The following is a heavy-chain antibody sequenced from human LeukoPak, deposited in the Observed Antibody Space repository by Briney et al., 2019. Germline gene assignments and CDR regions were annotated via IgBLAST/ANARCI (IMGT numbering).Heavy chain of an antibody. CDR2: IIPIFGTA. CDR1: GGTFSSYA. Sequence: SVKVSCKASGGTFSSYAISWVRQAPGQGLEWMGGIIPIFGTANYAQKFQGRVTITADESTSTAYMELSSLRSEDTAVYYCARDWDVGNWFDPWGQGTLVTVSS. V-gene: IGHV1-69*13. D-gene: IGHD1-26*01. J-gene: IGHJ5*02. CDR3: ARDWDVGNWFDP.